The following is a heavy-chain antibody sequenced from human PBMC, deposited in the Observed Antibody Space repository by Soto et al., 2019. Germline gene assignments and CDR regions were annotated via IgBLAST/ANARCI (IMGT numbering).Heavy chain of an antibody. D-gene: IGHD6-6*01. Sequence: LGESLKISCKGSGYSFTSYWISWVRQMPGKGLEWMGRIDPSDSYTNYSPSFQGHVTISADKSISTAYLQWSSLKASDTAMYYCARIGYSSSSSHWFDPWGQGTLVTVSS. CDR3: ARIGYSSSSSHWFDP. J-gene: IGHJ5*02. V-gene: IGHV5-10-1*01. CDR2: IDPSDSYT. CDR1: GYSFTSYW.